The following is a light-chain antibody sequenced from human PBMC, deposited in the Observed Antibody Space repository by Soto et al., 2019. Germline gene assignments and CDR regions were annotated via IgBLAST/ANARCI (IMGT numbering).Light chain of an antibody. Sequence: DIQMTQTPSTLSASVGDRGTITCRASQSISSWLAWYQQKTGKAPKLLIYDDSSWESGVPSRFSGSGSGTELTLTISSLQPDDFATYYCQQYNSYPWTFGQGTKVDIK. J-gene: IGKJ1*01. CDR3: QQYNSYPWT. CDR2: DDS. CDR1: QSISSW. V-gene: IGKV1-5*01.